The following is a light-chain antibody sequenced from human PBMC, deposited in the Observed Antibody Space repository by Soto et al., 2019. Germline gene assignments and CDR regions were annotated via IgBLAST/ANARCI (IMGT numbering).Light chain of an antibody. CDR1: QSVNSN. J-gene: IGKJ2*01. CDR3: QQYNNLPPYT. V-gene: IGKV3-15*01. Sequence: EIVMTQSPATLSVSPGERATLSCRASQSVNSNLAWYQQKPGQAPRLLIYGASTRVAGIPARFSGSGSGTEFSLTISSLQSEDFAVYYCQQYNNLPPYTFGQGTKLEIK. CDR2: GAS.